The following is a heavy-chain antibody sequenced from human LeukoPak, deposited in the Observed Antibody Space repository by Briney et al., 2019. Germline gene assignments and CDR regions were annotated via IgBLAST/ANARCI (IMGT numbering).Heavy chain of an antibody. V-gene: IGHV4-4*07. CDR1: GGYLSSYY. J-gene: IGHJ6*03. D-gene: IGHD2-2*02. CDR2: IYTSGST. Sequence: SETLSLTCTVSGGYLSSYYWSWLRQPAGKGLEWIGRIYTSGSTNYNPSLKSRVTMSVDTSKNQFSLKLSSVTAADTAVYYCARESQYTLGYYMDVWGKGTTVTVSS. CDR3: ARESQYTLGYYMDV.